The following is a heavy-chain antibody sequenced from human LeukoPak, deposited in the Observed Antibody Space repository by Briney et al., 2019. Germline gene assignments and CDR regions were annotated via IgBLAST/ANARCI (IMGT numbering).Heavy chain of an antibody. D-gene: IGHD3-10*01. CDR3: ARDSGRLWYFDY. V-gene: IGHV4-59*06. CDR2: IYYSGST. Sequence: PSETLSLTCTVSGGSISSYYWSWIRQHPGKGLEWIGYIYYSGSTYYNPSLKSRVTISVDASKNQFSLKLSSVTAADTAVYYCARDSGRLWYFDYWGQGTLVTVSS. J-gene: IGHJ4*02. CDR1: GGSISSYY.